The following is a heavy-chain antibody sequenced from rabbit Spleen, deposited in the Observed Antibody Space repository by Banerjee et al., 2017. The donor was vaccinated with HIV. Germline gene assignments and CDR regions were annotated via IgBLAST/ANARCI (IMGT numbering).Heavy chain of an antibody. Sequence: QEQLVETGGGLVQPGGSLTLSCKASGFDFSRYGMSWVRQAPGKGLEWIGYIDPVFGSTYYASWVNGRFSISRENTQNTVSLQMTSLTAADTATYFCARDGAGGSYFALWGPGTLVTVS. CDR3: ARDGAGGSYFAL. CDR2: IDPVFGST. D-gene: IGHD8-1*01. J-gene: IGHJ4*01. CDR1: GFDFSRYG. V-gene: IGHV1S47*01.